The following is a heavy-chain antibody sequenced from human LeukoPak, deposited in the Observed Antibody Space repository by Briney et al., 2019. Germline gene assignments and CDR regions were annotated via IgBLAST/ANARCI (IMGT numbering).Heavy chain of an antibody. CDR3: ARVASPGYCSGGSCYGDY. V-gene: IGHV1-8*01. Sequence: ASVKVSCKASGYTFTSYDINWVRQASGQGLEWMGWMNPNSGSTGYAQKFQGRVTMTRNTSISTAYMELSSLRSEDTAVYYCARVASPGYCSGGSCYGDYWGQGTLDTVSS. D-gene: IGHD2-15*01. J-gene: IGHJ4*02. CDR2: MNPNSGST. CDR1: GYTFTSYD.